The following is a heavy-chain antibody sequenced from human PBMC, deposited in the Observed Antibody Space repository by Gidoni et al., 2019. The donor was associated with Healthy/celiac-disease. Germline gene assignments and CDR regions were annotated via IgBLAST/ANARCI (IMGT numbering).Heavy chain of an antibody. CDR2: ISGIGGST. J-gene: IGHJ4*02. Sequence: EVQLLESGGGLVQPGGSLSLSCAASGFTFSSYAMSWVRQAPGKGLEWVSAISGIGGSTYYADSVKGRFTISRDNSKNTLYLQMNSLRAEDTAVYYCAKDGQTTVVTRWYDYWGQGTLVTVSS. D-gene: IGHD4-17*01. V-gene: IGHV3-23*01. CDR3: AKDGQTTVVTRWYDY. CDR1: GFTFSSYA.